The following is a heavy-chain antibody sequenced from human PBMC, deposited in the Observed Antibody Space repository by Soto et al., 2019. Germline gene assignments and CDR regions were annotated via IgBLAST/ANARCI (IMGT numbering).Heavy chain of an antibody. Sequence: QVQLVESGGGVVQPGRSLRLSCAASGFTFRSHGMHWVRQAPGKGLEWVAVIWFDGSKKYYADSVKGRFTISRDDSKNRLDLQMNSLRAGDTAVYYCARAGAATYGMDVWGQGTTVTVSS. CDR2: IWFDGSKK. D-gene: IGHD6-25*01. CDR3: ARAGAATYGMDV. CDR1: GFTFRSHG. V-gene: IGHV3-33*01. J-gene: IGHJ6*02.